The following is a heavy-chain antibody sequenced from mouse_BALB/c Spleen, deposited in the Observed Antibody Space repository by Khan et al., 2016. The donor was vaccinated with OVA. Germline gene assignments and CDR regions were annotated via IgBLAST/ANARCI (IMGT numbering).Heavy chain of an antibody. Sequence: EVQLQESGPDLVKPSQSLSLTCTVTGYSITSGYSWHWIRQFPGNKLEWMGYIYFSGSINYNSALKSRISITRDKSKNQFFLQLKSVTTEDTATYSCARDGNYMDYWGQGTSVTVSS. V-gene: IGHV3-1*02. CDR1: GYSITSGYS. J-gene: IGHJ4*01. CDR2: IYFSGSI. CDR3: ARDGNYMDY. D-gene: IGHD2-1*01.